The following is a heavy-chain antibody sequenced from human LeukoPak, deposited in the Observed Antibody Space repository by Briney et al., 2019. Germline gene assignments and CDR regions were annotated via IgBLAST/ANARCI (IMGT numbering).Heavy chain of an antibody. CDR3: ARDLGRGGSAFDV. CDR2: IDPDGSVA. Sequence: TGGSLRLSCEASGFSLSNHWMHWVRQAPGKGLVWVAHIDPDGSVANYGDSVKGRFTISRDNAKNTLYLQMDSLRAEDTAVYYWARDLGRGGSAFDVWGQGTMVTVSS. V-gene: IGHV3-74*01. J-gene: IGHJ3*01. D-gene: IGHD3-16*01. CDR1: GFSLSNHW.